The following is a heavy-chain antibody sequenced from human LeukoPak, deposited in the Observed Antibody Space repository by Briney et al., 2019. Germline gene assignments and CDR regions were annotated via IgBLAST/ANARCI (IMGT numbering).Heavy chain of an antibody. Sequence: ASVKVSCKASGYTFTGYYMHWVRQAPGQGLEWMGWINPNSGGTNYAQKFQGRVTMTRDTSISTAYMELSGLRSDDTAVYYCARVRSIAAAGAPGYWGQGTLVTVSS. CDR1: GYTFTGYY. V-gene: IGHV1-2*02. CDR3: ARVRSIAAAGAPGY. J-gene: IGHJ4*02. CDR2: INPNSGGT. D-gene: IGHD6-13*01.